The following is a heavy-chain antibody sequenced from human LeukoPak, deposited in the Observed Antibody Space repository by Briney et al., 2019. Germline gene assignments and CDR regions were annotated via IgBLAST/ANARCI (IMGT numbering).Heavy chain of an antibody. J-gene: IGHJ3*01. CDR1: GFSFSNYD. V-gene: IGHV3-13*01. CDR3: VRAHVGAGLAFDV. D-gene: IGHD1-26*01. Sequence: GGSLRLSCAASGFSFSNYDMHWVRQATGKGLEWVAAIAIGGETYYPASVKGRFTISRENAKNSLYLQMNSLRAGDTAIYYCVRAHVGAGLAFDVWGQGTVVTVSS. CDR2: IAIGGET.